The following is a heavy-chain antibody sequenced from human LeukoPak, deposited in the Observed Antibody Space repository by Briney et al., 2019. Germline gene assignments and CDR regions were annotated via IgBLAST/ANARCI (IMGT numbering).Heavy chain of an antibody. J-gene: IGHJ4*02. Sequence: PGGSLRLSCAASGFTFSTYAMTWVRQAPGKGPEWVSIISHTGTSIFYADSVKGRFTISRDNSRNTLFLDMNSLRAEDTALYFCAKEEERFAAWGYFDSWGQGSLVTVSS. CDR3: AKEEERFAAWGYFDS. V-gene: IGHV3-23*01. D-gene: IGHD3-16*01. CDR2: ISHTGTSI. CDR1: GFTFSTYA.